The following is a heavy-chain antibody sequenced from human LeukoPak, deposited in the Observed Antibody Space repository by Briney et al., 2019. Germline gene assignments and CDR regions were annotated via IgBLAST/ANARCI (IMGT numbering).Heavy chain of an antibody. Sequence: PGGSLRPSCAASGFTFSTYGMSWVRQAPGKGLELVSGISGSGGASYYADSVKGRFTISRDDSHNTLYLQMNSLRAEDTAVYFCARGGVDYYGSGTYYLMYYFDYWGQGALVTVSS. CDR2: ISGSGGAS. V-gene: IGHV3-23*01. CDR3: ARGGVDYYGSGTYYLMYYFDY. J-gene: IGHJ4*02. D-gene: IGHD3-10*01. CDR1: GFTFSTYG.